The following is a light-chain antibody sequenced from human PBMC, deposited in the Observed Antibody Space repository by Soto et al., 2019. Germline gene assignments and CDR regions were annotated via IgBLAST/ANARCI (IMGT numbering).Light chain of an antibody. CDR2: GAS. CDR3: QQYGSPPSGR. Sequence: EFVLTQSPGTLSLSPGERATLSCRASQSFGSTSLAWYQQKPGQSPRLLIYGASSRATGIPDRFSGSGSGTDFTLTISRLEPEDFAVYYCQQYGSPPSGRFGQGTKVEI. J-gene: IGKJ1*01. CDR1: QSFGSTS. V-gene: IGKV3-20*01.